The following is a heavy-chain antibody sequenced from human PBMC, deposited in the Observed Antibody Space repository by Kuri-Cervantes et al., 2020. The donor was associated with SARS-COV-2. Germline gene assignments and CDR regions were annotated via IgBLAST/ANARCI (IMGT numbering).Heavy chain of an antibody. CDR2: TSIGISYK. Sequence: GGSLSLSCAASGFTFSSYSMNWVRQAPGKGLEWVSSTSIGISYKYYADSVKGRFTISRDNAKNSLYLQMNSRRAEDTAVYYCAREDVGVGYYYGMDVWGQGTTVTVPS. CDR3: AREDVGVGYYYGMDV. J-gene: IGHJ6*02. V-gene: IGHV3-21*01. D-gene: IGHD1-26*01. CDR1: GFTFSSYS.